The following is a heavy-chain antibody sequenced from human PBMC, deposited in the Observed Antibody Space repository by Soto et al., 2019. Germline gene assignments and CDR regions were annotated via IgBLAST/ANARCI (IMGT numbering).Heavy chain of an antibody. V-gene: IGHV4-30-2*01. CDR1: GGSISSGDYS. Sequence: AVSGGSISSGDYSWSWIRQPPGKGLEWIGYIYHSGSTYYNPSLKSRVTISVDRSKNQFSLKLSSVTAADTAVYYCARVYHSGYXSGGSCYGFRWFDPWGQGTLVTVSS. J-gene: IGHJ5*02. CDR2: IYHSGST. CDR3: ARVYHSGYXSGGSCYGFRWFDP. D-gene: IGHD2-15*01.